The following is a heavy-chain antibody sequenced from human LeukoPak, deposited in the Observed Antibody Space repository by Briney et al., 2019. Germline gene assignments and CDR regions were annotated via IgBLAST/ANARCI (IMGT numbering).Heavy chain of an antibody. CDR1: GFTFTRHA. CDR3: AKDGQTGEWELEH. D-gene: IGHD7-27*01. Sequence: GGSLRLSYAASGFTFTRHAMTWVRQAPGKGLDYVSTITGSGSSTYYANSVKGRFTVSRDNSKNTVYLQMNSLRADDTAIYYCAKDGQTGEWELEHWGQGTLVTVSS. CDR2: ITGSGSST. V-gene: IGHV3-23*01. J-gene: IGHJ1*01.